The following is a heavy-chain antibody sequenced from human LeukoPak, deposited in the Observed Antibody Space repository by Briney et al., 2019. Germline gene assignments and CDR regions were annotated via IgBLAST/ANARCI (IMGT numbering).Heavy chain of an antibody. CDR3: ASARFHYDSSGYYTNWFDP. CDR1: GGSVSSGSYY. V-gene: IGHV4-61*01. Sequence: SETLSLTCTVSGGSVSSGSYYWSWIRQPPGKGLEWIGYIYYSGSTNYNPSLKSRVTISVDTSKNQFSLKLSSVTAADTAVYYCASARFHYDSSGYYTNWFDPWGQGTLVTVSS. J-gene: IGHJ5*02. CDR2: IYYSGST. D-gene: IGHD3-22*01.